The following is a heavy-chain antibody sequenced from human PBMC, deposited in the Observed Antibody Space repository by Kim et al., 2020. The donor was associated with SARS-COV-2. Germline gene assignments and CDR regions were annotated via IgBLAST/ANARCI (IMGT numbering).Heavy chain of an antibody. CDR3: AREGRIDFWSGYSRFYYGMDV. J-gene: IGHJ6*02. CDR1: GYTFTSYA. V-gene: IGHV7-4-1*02. D-gene: IGHD3-3*01. Sequence: ASVKVSCKASGYTFTSYAMNWVRQAPGQGLEWMGWINTNTGNPTYAQGFTGRFVFSLDTSVSTAYLQISSLKAEDTAVYYCAREGRIDFWSGYSRFYYGMDVWGQGTTVTVSS. CDR2: INTNTGNP.